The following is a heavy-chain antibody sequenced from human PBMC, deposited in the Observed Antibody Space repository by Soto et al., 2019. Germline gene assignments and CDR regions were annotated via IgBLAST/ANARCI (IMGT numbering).Heavy chain of an antibody. J-gene: IGHJ6*02. D-gene: IGHD6-19*01. CDR2: INTGNGNT. CDR1: GYTFSSYA. V-gene: IGHV1-3*04. CDR3: ASDFRTRGWFRQAGNFAMDV. Sequence: ASVKVSCKASGYTFSSYAMHWVRQAPGQRPEWMGWINTGNGNTNYAQKFQGRVTMTRDTSVSTVYMELNRLTSDDTAIYFCASDFRTRGWFRQAGNFAMDVWGQGTTVTVSS.